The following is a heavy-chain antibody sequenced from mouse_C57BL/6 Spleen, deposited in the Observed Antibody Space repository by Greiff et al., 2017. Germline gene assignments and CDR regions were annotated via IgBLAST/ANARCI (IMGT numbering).Heavy chain of an antibody. CDR1: GYTFTSYW. CDR3: ARSITTVVAYYYSMDY. CDR2: IYPGSGST. V-gene: IGHV1-55*01. D-gene: IGHD1-1*01. Sequence: QVQLQQPGAELVKPGASVKMSCKASGYTFTSYWITWVKQRPGQGLEWIGDIYPGSGSTNYNEKFKSKATLTVDTSSSTAYMQLSSLTSEDSAVYYCARSITTVVAYYYSMDYWGQGTSGTVSS. J-gene: IGHJ4*01.